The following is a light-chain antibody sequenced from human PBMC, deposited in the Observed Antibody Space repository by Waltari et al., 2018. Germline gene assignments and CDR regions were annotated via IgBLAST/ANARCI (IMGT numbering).Light chain of an antibody. CDR3: QQYYSYPPT. CDR2: AAS. V-gene: IGKV1-8*01. CDR1: QGISSY. Sequence: AIRMTQSPSSSPASTGDRVTITCRASQGISSYLAWYQQKPGKAPQLLIYAASTLQSGVPSRFSGSGSGTDFTLTISCLQSEDFATYYCQQYYSYPPTFGGGTKVEIK. J-gene: IGKJ4*01.